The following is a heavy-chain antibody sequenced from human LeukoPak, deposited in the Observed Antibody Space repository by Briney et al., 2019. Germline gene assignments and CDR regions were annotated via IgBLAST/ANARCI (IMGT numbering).Heavy chain of an antibody. CDR2: IYPGDSDT. CDR1: GYRFSTYW. CDR3: ARRGFDYGMDV. D-gene: IGHD5-12*01. Sequence: GESLKISCKGSGYRFSTYWIGWVRQMPGKGLEWMGIIYPGDSDTTYSPSFQGQVTISADKSINTAYLQWSSLRASDTATYYCARRGFDYGMDVWGRGTTVTVSS. V-gene: IGHV5-51*01. J-gene: IGHJ6*02.